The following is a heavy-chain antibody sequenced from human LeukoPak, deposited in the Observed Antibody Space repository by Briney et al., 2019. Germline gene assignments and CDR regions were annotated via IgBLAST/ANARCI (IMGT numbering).Heavy chain of an antibody. CDR1: GGSISSSSYY. Sequence: SETLSLTCTVSGGSISSSSYYWGWIRQPPGKGLEWIGSIYYSGSTYYNPSLKSRVTISVGTSKNQFSLKLSSVTAADTAVYYCARGRKWLGNYYYYGMDVWGQGTTVTVSS. V-gene: IGHV4-39*07. J-gene: IGHJ6*02. D-gene: IGHD6-19*01. CDR3: ARGRKWLGNYYYYGMDV. CDR2: IYYSGST.